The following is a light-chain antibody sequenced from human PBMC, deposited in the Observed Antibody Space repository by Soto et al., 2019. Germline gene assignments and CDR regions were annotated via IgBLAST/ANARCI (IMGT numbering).Light chain of an antibody. CDR3: QNYNSAPWT. CDR2: AAS. Sequence: DIRMTQSPSSLSASVGDRVTITCRASQGITDYLAWYQQNPGQVPNLLISAASTLQSGVPSRFSGSRSGTAFSLTITGLRPEDVATYYCQNYNSAPWTFGQGANVEIK. CDR1: QGITDY. J-gene: IGKJ1*01. V-gene: IGKV1-27*01.